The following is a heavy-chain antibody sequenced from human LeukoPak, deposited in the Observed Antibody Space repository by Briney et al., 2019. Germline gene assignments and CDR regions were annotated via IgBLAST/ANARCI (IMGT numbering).Heavy chain of an antibody. J-gene: IGHJ6*03. D-gene: IGHD5-18*01. CDR2: ITGSGAFT. V-gene: IGHV3-23*01. CDR1: GFTFISYS. Sequence: GGSLRLSCAASGFTFISYSMTWVRQAPGRGLEWVSAITGSGAFTDYADSVKGRFTISRDNSKNTLYLQMNSLRAEDTAVYYCAKGSYEDYYYYYYMDVWGKGTTVTVSS. CDR3: AKGSYEDYYYYYYMDV.